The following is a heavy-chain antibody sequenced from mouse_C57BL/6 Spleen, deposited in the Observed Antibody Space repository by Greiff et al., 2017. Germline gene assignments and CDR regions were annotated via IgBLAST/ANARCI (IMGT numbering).Heavy chain of an antibody. CDR1: GYTFTSYW. CDR2: IDPSDSYT. V-gene: IGHV1-59*01. J-gene: IGHJ4*01. CDR3: ARGGAYYAMDD. Sequence: VQLQQPGAELVRPGTSVKLSCKASGYTFTSYWMHWVKQRPGQGLEWIGVIDPSDSYTNYNQKFKGKATLTVDTSSSTAYMQLSSLTSEDSAVYYCARGGAYYAMDDWGQGTSVTVSS.